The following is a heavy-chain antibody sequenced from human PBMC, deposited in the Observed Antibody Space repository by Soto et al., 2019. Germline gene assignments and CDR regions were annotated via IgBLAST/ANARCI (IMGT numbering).Heavy chain of an antibody. Sequence: SMSVPWASSGFPLRNFVSVVILPDTGKGLEWVAGIGASGDITWYADSVKGRLSISRDNSKNTLYLQLNSLRFEDTAVYYFAKDDFTDRGDDCFDFWGPGTRVTLSA. J-gene: IGHJ4*02. CDR3: AKDDFTDRGDDCFDF. CDR2: IGASGDIT. CDR1: GFPLRNFV. V-gene: IGHV3-23*01. D-gene: IGHD7-27*01.